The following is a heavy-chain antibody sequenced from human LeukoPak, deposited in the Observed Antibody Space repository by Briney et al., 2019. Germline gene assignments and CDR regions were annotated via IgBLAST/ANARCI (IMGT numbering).Heavy chain of an antibody. CDR3: ARVRDIVVVPAAHRGWFDP. V-gene: IGHV1-8*03. J-gene: IGHJ5*02. CDR1: GYTFTSYD. Sequence: ASVKVSCKASGYTFTSYDINWVRQATGQGLEWMGWTNPNSGNTGYAQKFQGRVTITRNTSISTAYMELSSLRSEDTAVYYCARVRDIVVVPAAHRGWFDPWGQGTLVTVSS. D-gene: IGHD2-2*01. CDR2: TNPNSGNT.